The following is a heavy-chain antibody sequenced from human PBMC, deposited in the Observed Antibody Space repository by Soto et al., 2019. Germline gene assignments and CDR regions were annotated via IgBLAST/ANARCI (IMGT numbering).Heavy chain of an antibody. CDR3: VKGEYYYDGSAYYPFDY. J-gene: IGHJ4*02. V-gene: IGHV3-23*01. CDR1: GFIFSSYA. CDR2: ISGSGGST. Sequence: GGSLRLSCAASGFIFSSYAMSWVRQAPGKGLEWVAAISGSGGSTYYADSVKGRFTISRDNSKNTPYLQMSSLRPEDTAVYYCVKGEYYYDGSAYYPFDYWGQGRMVTVSS. D-gene: IGHD3-22*01.